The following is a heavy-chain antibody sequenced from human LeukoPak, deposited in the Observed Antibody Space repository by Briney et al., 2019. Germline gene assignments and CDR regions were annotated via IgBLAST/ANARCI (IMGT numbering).Heavy chain of an antibody. V-gene: IGHV3-23*01. CDR2: IISGGSST. CDR3: AKVGEGIAVAGTRFDY. CDR1: GFTFSSYA. D-gene: IGHD6-19*01. J-gene: IGHJ4*02. Sequence: PGGSLRLSCAASGFTFSSYAMGWVRQAPGKGLEWVAGIISGGSSTYYADSGKGRFTISRDNSKNTLYLQMNSLRAEDTAVYYWAKVGEGIAVAGTRFDYWGQGTLVTVSS.